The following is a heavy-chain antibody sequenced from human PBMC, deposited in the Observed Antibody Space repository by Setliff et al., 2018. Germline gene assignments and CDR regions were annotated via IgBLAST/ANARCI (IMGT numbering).Heavy chain of an antibody. J-gene: IGHJ4*02. CDR2: ISATGGAT. CDR1: GFTFSNYA. D-gene: IGHD3-3*01. Sequence: GGSLRLSCAASGFTFSNYAMNWVRQAPGKGLEWVALISATGGATYYADSVKGRFTIFRDNSKNSLYLQMNDLRAEDTAVYYCAKDLASWSPDRWGLGTLVTVSS. CDR3: AKDLASWSPDR. V-gene: IGHV3-23*01.